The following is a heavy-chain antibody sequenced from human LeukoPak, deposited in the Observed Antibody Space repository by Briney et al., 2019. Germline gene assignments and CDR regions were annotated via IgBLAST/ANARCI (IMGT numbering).Heavy chain of an antibody. CDR3: AKDRVGATRRDY. CDR1: GFTFSSYA. Sequence: GASLRLSCAASGFTFSSYAMSWVRQAPGKGLEWVSAISGSGGSTYYADSVKGRFTTSRDNSKNTLYLQMNSLRAEDTAVYYCAKDRVGATRRDYWGQGTLVTVSS. J-gene: IGHJ4*02. CDR2: ISGSGGST. D-gene: IGHD1-26*01. V-gene: IGHV3-23*01.